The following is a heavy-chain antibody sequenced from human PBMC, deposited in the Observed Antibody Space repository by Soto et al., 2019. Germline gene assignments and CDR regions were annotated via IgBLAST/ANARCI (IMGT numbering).Heavy chain of an antibody. V-gene: IGHV4-34*01. J-gene: IGHJ4*02. CDR2: INHSGIT. CDR1: GGSFSGYY. D-gene: IGHD1-1*01. CDR3: ARAGGRRYNRADDY. Sequence: QVQLQQWGAGLLKPSETLSLTCAVYGGSFSGYYWSWIRQPPGKGLEWIGEINHSGITNYNPCLKSRVPISVDTSKNHFSLKLSSVTAADTAVYYCARAGGRRYNRADDYWGQGTLVTVSS.